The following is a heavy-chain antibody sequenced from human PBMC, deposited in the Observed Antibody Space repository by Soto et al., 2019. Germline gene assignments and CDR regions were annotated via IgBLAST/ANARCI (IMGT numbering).Heavy chain of an antibody. CDR2: INSDGSRT. J-gene: IGHJ1*01. CDR1: GFTRRSYW. V-gene: IGHV3-74*01. CDR3: AGINCGGDCSQ. Sequence: GGALKLSCAASGFTRRSYWRHWGRQAPGKGLVWVTRINSDGSRTVYADSVKGRFTISRDNAKNTLYLQMNSLRAEDTAVYFCAGINCGGDCSQWGQGALVTVSS. D-gene: IGHD2-21*02.